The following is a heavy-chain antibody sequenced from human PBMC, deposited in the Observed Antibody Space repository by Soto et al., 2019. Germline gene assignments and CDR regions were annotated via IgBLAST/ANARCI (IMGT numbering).Heavy chain of an antibody. V-gene: IGHV3-74*01. CDR1: GFTFRRYW. J-gene: IGHJ4*02. D-gene: IGHD3-16*01. Sequence: GGSLRLSCAASGFTFRRYWMSWVRQAPGKGLVWVSRINVDGSDIDYADSVKGRFTFSRDNAKNTLYLQMNSLRAEDTAVYYCVREEYGGSYYFDHWSQGTQVTVSS. CDR2: INVDGSDI. CDR3: VREEYGGSYYFDH.